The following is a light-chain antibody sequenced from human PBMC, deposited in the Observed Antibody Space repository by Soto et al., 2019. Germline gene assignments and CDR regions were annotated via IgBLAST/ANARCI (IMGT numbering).Light chain of an antibody. J-gene: IGKJ2*01. CDR3: QQYGSSVFT. V-gene: IGKV3-20*01. Sequence: ETVLTQSPGTLSLSPGETATLSCRASQSVISDYLAWYQQKPDQAPRLVIYGASGRAAGIPDRFNGSGSGTDFTLTISRLEPEDFAMYYCQQYGSSVFTFGRGTKLEIK. CDR1: QSVISDY. CDR2: GAS.